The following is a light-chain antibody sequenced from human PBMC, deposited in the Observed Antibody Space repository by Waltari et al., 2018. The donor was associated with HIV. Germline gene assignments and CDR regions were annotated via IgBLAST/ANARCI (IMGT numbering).Light chain of an antibody. CDR1: SSDVGGYNY. CDR2: EVG. V-gene: IGLV2-14*01. CDR3: SSYTSSSTYV. Sequence: SVSGSPGQSITISCTGTSSDVGGYNYVSWYQQHPGKAPKLMIYEVGNWPSGVSNRFSGSKSGNTASLTISGLQAEDEADYYCSSYTSSSTYVFGTGTKVTVL. J-gene: IGLJ1*01.